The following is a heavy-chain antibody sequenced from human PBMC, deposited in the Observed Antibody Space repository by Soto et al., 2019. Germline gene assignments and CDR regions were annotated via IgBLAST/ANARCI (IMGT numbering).Heavy chain of an antibody. CDR3: ARAHCSSTSCYKFDY. D-gene: IGHD2-2*01. CDR1: GGIFSSYA. CDR2: IIPIFGTA. Sequence: QVQLVQSGAEVQKPGSSVKVSCKASGGIFSSYAISWVRQAPGQGLEWMGGIIPIFGTANYAQKFQGRVTITADKSTSTAYMELSSLRSEDTAVYYCARAHCSSTSCYKFDYWGQGTLVTVSS. J-gene: IGHJ4*02. V-gene: IGHV1-69*06.